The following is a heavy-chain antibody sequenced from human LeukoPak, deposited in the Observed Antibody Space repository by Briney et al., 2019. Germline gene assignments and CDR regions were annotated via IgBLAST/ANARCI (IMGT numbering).Heavy chain of an antibody. D-gene: IGHD6-13*01. CDR3: TTTYPARIAAAGKAPYFDY. V-gene: IGHV3-15*01. J-gene: IGHJ4*02. CDR1: GVTFSNAW. CDR2: IKSKTDGGTT. Sequence: GGSLRLSCAASGVTFSNAWMSWVRQAPGEGLEWVGRIKSKTDGGTTDYAAPVKGRFTISRDDSKNTLYLQMNSLKTEDTAVYYCTTTYPARIAAAGKAPYFDYWGQGTLVTVSS.